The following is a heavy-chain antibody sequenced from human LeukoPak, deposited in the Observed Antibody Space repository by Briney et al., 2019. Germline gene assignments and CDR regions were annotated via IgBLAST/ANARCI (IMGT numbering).Heavy chain of an antibody. J-gene: IGHJ4*02. V-gene: IGHV3-21*01. CDR2: IISSSDYI. CDR3: ARDPWGCSSF. CDR1: GFTFSTYS. D-gene: IGHD6-6*01. Sequence: GGSLRLSCAASGFTFSTYSMNWVRQAPGKGLEWVSSIISSSDYIHYADSLKGRFTISRDNAKNSLYLQMNSLRAEDTAVYYCARDPWGCSSFWGQGTLVTVSS.